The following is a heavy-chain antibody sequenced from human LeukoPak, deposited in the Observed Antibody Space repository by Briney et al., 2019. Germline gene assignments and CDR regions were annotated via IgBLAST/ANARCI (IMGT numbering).Heavy chain of an antibody. CDR2: IYYSGTT. CDR1: GGSISTYY. J-gene: IGHJ4*02. Sequence: PSETLSLTCTVSGGSISTYYWSWIRQPPGKGLEWIGYIYYSGTTNYNPSLKSPVTILVDTSKNQFSLNLSSVTAADTAVYYCARRSPGYSYSIDSWGQGTLVTVSS. D-gene: IGHD5-18*01. V-gene: IGHV4-59*08. CDR3: ARRSPGYSYSIDS.